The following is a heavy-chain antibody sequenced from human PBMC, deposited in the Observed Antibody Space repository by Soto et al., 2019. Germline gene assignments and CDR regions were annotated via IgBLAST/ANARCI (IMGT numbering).Heavy chain of an antibody. CDR1: GGTFSSYA. CDR3: ARERGGVLYTVWDV. D-gene: IGHD3-16*01. CDR2: IIPIFGTA. V-gene: IGHV1-69*06. Sequence: SVKVSCKASGGTFSSYAISWVRQAPGQGLEWMGGIIPIFGTANYAQKFQGRVTITADKSTSTAYMELSSLRSEDTAVYYCARERGGVLYTVWDVGGKGPRFTSPS. J-gene: IGHJ6*04.